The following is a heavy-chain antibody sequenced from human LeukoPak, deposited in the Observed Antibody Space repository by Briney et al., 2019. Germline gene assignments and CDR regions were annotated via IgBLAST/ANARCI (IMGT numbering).Heavy chain of an antibody. J-gene: IGHJ4*02. CDR3: AKDLTYYYDGSGYYHY. Sequence: PGGSLRLSCAASGFTFSDYGMHWVRQAPGKGLEWVAFIRYDASNKYYGDSVKGRFTVSRDNVKNTLYLQMNSQRTEDTAVYYCAKDLTYYYDGSGYYHYWGQGTLVTVSS. D-gene: IGHD3-22*01. V-gene: IGHV3-30*02. CDR2: IRYDASNK. CDR1: GFTFSDYG.